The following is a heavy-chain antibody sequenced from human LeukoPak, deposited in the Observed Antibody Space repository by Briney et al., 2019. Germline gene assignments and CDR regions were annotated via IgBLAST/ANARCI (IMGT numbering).Heavy chain of an antibody. CDR1: DGSINSYY. J-gene: IGHJ6*02. CDR3: ARGRSNYYGMDV. D-gene: IGHD1-26*01. V-gene: IGHV4-59*01. Sequence: SETLSLTCSVSDGSINSYYWNWIRRPPGKGLEWIGYICYNGNTNYSPSLKSRVIMSVDTSKNLFSLKVSSVTAADTAVYYCARGRSNYYGMDVWGQGTTVTVSS. CDR2: ICYNGNT.